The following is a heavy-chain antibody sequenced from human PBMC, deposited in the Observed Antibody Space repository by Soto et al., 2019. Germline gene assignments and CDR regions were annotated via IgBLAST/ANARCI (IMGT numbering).Heavy chain of an antibody. CDR1: GYTFTSYD. CDR2: MNPNSGNT. D-gene: IGHD4-17*01. Sequence: ASVKVSRKASGYTFTSYDINWVRQATGQGLEWMGWMNPNSGNTGYAQKFQGRVTMTRNTSISTAYMELSSLRSEDTAVYYCARGQTVTTLVDYWGQGTLVTVSS. J-gene: IGHJ4*02. CDR3: ARGQTVTTLVDY. V-gene: IGHV1-8*01.